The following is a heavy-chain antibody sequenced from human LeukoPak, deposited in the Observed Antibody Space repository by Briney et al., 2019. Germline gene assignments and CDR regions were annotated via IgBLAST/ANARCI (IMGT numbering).Heavy chain of an antibody. V-gene: IGHV4-59*08. Sequence: SETLPLTCTVSGGSISSYYWSWIRQPPGKGLEWIGYIYYSGSANYNPSLKSRVTISVDTSKNQFSLKLSSVTAADTAVYYCARSTYCISTSCYPEFDPWGQGTLVTVSS. CDR1: GGSISSYY. D-gene: IGHD2-2*01. CDR3: ARSTYCISTSCYPEFDP. CDR2: IYYSGSA. J-gene: IGHJ5*02.